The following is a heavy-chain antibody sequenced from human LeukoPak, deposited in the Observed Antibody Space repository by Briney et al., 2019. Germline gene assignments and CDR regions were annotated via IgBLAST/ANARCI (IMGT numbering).Heavy chain of an antibody. CDR2: ISSSSSYI. CDR1: GFTFGSYS. D-gene: IGHD3-10*01. Sequence: GGSLRLSCAASGFTFGSYSMNWVRQAPGKGLEWVSSISSSSSYIYYADSVKGRFTISRDNAKNSLYLQMNSLRAEDTAVYYCARDQGYGSPFDYWGQGTLVTVSS. J-gene: IGHJ4*02. CDR3: ARDQGYGSPFDY. V-gene: IGHV3-21*01.